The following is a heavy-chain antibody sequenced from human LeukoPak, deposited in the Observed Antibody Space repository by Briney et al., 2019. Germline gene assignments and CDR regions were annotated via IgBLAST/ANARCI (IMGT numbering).Heavy chain of an antibody. D-gene: IGHD3-9*01. CDR1: GFTFSSYG. CDR3: ARDSSAYGILTGYENNHFDY. J-gene: IGHJ4*02. Sequence: GGSLRLSRAASGFTFSSYGMHWVRQAPGKGLEWVAVIWYDGSNKYYADSVKGRFTISRDNSKNTLYLQMNSLRAEDTAVYYCARDSSAYGILTGYENNHFDYWGQGTLVTVSS. V-gene: IGHV3-33*01. CDR2: IWYDGSNK.